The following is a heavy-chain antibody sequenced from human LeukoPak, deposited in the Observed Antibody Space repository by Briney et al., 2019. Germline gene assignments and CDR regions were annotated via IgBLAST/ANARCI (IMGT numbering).Heavy chain of an antibody. CDR3: ARLTNYGSGNYCNDY. D-gene: IGHD3-10*01. CDR2: INHSGST. Sequence: SETLSLTCAVYGGSFSGYYWSWIRQPPGKGLEWIGEINHSGSTNYNPSLKSRVTVTVDTAKNQFSLKLGSVTAADTAVYYCARLTNYGSGNYCNDYWGQGTLVTVSS. J-gene: IGHJ4*02. V-gene: IGHV4-34*01. CDR1: GGSFSGYY.